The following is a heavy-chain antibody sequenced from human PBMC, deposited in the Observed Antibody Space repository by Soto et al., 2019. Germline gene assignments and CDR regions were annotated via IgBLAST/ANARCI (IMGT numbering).Heavy chain of an antibody. D-gene: IGHD4-17*01. CDR2: INPNSGGT. CDR3: ARDNTVNYGMDV. Sequence: ASVKVSCKASGYTFTGYYMHWVRQAPGQGLEWMGWINPNSGGTNYAQKFQGWVTMTRDASISTAYMELSRLRSDDTAVYYCARDNTVNYGMDVWGQGTTVTVSS. CDR1: GYTFTGYY. V-gene: IGHV1-2*04. J-gene: IGHJ6*02.